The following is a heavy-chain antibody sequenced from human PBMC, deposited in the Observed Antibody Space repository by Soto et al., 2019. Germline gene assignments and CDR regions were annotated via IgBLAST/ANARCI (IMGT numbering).Heavy chain of an antibody. D-gene: IGHD3-22*01. CDR3: ARDNVLFLHYYDSSAKGAFDI. CDR1: GYTFTSYG. V-gene: IGHV1-18*04. CDR2: ISAYNGNT. J-gene: IGHJ3*02. Sequence: ASVKVSCKASGYTFTSYGISWVRQAPGQGLEWMGWISAYNGNTNYAQKLQGRVTMTTDTSTSTAYMELRSLRSDDTAVYYCARDNVLFLHYYDSSAKGAFDIWGQGTMVTVSS.